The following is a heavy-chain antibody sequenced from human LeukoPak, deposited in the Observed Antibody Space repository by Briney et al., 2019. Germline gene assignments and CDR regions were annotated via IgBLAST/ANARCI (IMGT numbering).Heavy chain of an antibody. CDR1: GFNFNNYG. J-gene: IGHJ4*02. CDR3: ARGSRGNSDY. V-gene: IGHV3-30*02. D-gene: IGHD4-23*01. Sequence: PGGSLRLSCAASGFNFNNYGMHWVRQAPGKGLEWVAFIRYDGSNQYYADSVRGRFTISRDNAKNSLYLQMNSLRAEDTAVYYCARGSRGNSDYWGQGTLVTVSS. CDR2: IRYDGSNQ.